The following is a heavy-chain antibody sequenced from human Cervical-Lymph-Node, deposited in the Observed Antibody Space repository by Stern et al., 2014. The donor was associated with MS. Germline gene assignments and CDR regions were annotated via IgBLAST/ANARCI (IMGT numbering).Heavy chain of an antibody. Sequence: VQLVQSGAEVKKPGASVKVSCKASGYTFTDYYLHWGRQAHGQGLEWMGWISPVPGGTISAQKFQGRVTMTRDTAISTAYMELSRLTSDDTAVYYCARTKTVTTYYGMDVWGQGTTVTVSS. D-gene: IGHD4-17*01. CDR2: ISPVPGGT. V-gene: IGHV1-2*02. J-gene: IGHJ6*02. CDR3: ARTKTVTTYYGMDV. CDR1: GYTFTDYY.